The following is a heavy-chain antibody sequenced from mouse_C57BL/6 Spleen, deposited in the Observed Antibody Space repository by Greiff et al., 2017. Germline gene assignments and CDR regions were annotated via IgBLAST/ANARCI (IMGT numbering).Heavy chain of an antibody. Sequence: EVHLVESGGGLVKPGGSLKLSCAASGFTFSSYAMSWVRQTPEKRLEWVATISDGGSYTYYPDNVKGRFTISRDNAKNNLYLQMSHLKSEDTAMYYCARDDYGSSYGGFAYWGQGTLVTVSA. CDR3: ARDDYGSSYGGFAY. J-gene: IGHJ3*01. CDR1: GFTFSSYA. V-gene: IGHV5-4*01. CDR2: ISDGGSYT. D-gene: IGHD1-1*01.